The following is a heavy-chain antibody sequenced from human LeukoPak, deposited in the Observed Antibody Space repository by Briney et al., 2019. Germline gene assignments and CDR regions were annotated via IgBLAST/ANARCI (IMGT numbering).Heavy chain of an antibody. CDR2: LFTSGNT. CDR3: AGSVVRGVIDY. D-gene: IGHD3-10*01. Sequence: PSQTLSLTCTVSGGSISSDSYSWSWIRQPAGKELEFIGRLFTSGNTNYSPSLKSRVTISLDTSKNQFSLMLRSVTAADTAVYYCAGSVVRGVIDYWGQGTLVTVSS. V-gene: IGHV4-61*02. CDR1: GGSISSDSYS. J-gene: IGHJ4*02.